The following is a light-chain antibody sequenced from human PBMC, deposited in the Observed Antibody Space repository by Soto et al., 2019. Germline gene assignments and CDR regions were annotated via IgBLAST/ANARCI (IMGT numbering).Light chain of an antibody. Sequence: EIMMTQSPATLSVSPGERATLSCRASQSVGNNVACYQQKPGQAPRILIYYASTRAAGIPARFSGSGSGAKFSLTINSLQSEDFAVYYCQQYNNWPPITFGQGTRLEI. CDR3: QQYNNWPPIT. V-gene: IGKV3-15*01. CDR1: QSVGNN. CDR2: YAS. J-gene: IGKJ5*01.